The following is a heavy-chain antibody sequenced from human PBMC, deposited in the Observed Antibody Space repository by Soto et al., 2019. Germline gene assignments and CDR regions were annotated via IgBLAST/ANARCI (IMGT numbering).Heavy chain of an antibody. CDR1: GYTFSDYY. CDR3: TRGLLPTKIRLDLPGY. CDR2: INPNNGGT. J-gene: IGHJ4*02. D-gene: IGHD1-1*01. Sequence: QVQLVQSGAEVKKPGASVKVSCKTSGYTFSDYYMHWVRQAPGQGLEWMGWINPNNGGTRYARKFQGRVTMTRDTSVSTAYMELGRLKSDATAVYYCTRGLLPTKIRLDLPGYWGQGTLVTVSS. V-gene: IGHV1-2*02.